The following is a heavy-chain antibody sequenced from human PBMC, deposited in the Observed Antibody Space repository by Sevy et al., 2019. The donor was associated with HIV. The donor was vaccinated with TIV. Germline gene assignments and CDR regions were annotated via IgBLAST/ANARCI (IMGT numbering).Heavy chain of an antibody. V-gene: IGHV1-18*01. CDR2: ISTHNGDT. J-gene: IGHJ5*02. Sequence: VSVKVSCKASGYTFTNYGISWVRQAPGQGLEWMGWISTHNGDTNYAQKLQGRVTMTTDTSTSTAYMELRSLRSDDTAVYYCARRIYYDSSAYYWWFDPWGQGTLVTVSS. CDR1: GYTFTNYG. CDR3: ARRIYYDSSAYYWWFDP. D-gene: IGHD3-22*01.